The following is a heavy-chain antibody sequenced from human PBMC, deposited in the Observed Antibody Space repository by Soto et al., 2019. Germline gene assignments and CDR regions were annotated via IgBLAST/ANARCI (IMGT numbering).Heavy chain of an antibody. CDR3: AKDDSGSSYFDY. CDR2: ISPNGDSQ. V-gene: IGHV3-30*18. CDR1: GGSIRSYY. D-gene: IGHD1-26*01. Sequence: LSLTCTVSGGSIRSYYWSWVRQAPGAGLEWVAAISPNGDSQTYADSVKGRFTISRDNSKNTLYLQMNSLRAEDTAVYYCAKDDSGSSYFDYWGQGTLVTVSS. J-gene: IGHJ4*02.